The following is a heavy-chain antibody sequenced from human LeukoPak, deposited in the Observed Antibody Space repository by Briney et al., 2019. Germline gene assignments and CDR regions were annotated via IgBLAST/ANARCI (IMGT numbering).Heavy chain of an antibody. Sequence: QPGGSLRLSCAASGFTFSSYDMHWVRQATGKGLEWVSAIGTAGDTYYPGSVKGRFTISRENAKNSLYLQMNSLRAGDTAVYYCARGRYYDSSGCSLPLFDYWGQGTLVTVSS. CDR2: IGTAGDT. CDR1: GFTFSSYD. J-gene: IGHJ4*02. D-gene: IGHD3-22*01. V-gene: IGHV3-13*01. CDR3: ARGRYYDSSGCSLPLFDY.